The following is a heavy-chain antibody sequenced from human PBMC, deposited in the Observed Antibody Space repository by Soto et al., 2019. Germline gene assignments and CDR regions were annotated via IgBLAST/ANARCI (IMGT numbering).Heavy chain of an antibody. Sequence: GGSLRLSCAASGFTFSSYSMNWVRQAPGKGLEWVSYISSSSSTIYYADSVKGRFTISRDNAKNSLYLQMNSLRAEDTAVYYCVLSGYDLGAEYIQLSGQATLVTVSS. D-gene: IGHD5-12*01. CDR2: ISSSSSTI. V-gene: IGHV3-48*01. J-gene: IGHJ1*01. CDR3: VLSGYDLGAEYIQL. CDR1: GFTFSSYS.